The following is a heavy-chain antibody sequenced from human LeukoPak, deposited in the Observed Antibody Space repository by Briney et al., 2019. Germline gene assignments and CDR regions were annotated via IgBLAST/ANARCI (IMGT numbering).Heavy chain of an antibody. V-gene: IGHV4-39*01. CDR2: SGSA. CDR1: GGSISSSSYYY. D-gene: IGHD3-22*01. CDR3: ARHSVSYYYDSSGYYPGFFDY. Sequence: SETLSLTCTVSGGSISSSSYYYWGWIRQPPGKGLEWIGSSGSAYDNPSLKSRVTISVDTSKNQFSLKLSSVTAADTAVYYCARHSVSYYYDSSGYYPGFFDYWGQGTLVTVSS. J-gene: IGHJ4*02.